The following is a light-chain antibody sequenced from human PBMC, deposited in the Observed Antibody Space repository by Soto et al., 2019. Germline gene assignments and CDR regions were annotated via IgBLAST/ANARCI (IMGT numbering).Light chain of an antibody. CDR1: QSVHNY. CDR2: HAD. CDR3: QQCTNWPLRT. V-gene: IGKV3-11*01. J-gene: IGKJ4*01. Sequence: EIVLTQSPATLSLSPGERATLSCRASQSVHNYLAWYQQKPGQAPRLLIYHADKRATGVPASFSGGGSGTVFTHTNTSLAPEDFAVYYCQQCTNWPLRTFGGGTKVDIK.